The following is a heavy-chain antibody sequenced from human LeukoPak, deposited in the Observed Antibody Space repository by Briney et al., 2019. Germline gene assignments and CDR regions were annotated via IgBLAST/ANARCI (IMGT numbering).Heavy chain of an antibody. V-gene: IGHV3-66*01. CDR2: TYSGGST. J-gene: IGHJ4*02. CDR1: GFTVSSNY. Sequence: GGSLRLSCAASGFTVSSNYMSWVRQAPGKGLEWVSATYSGGSTYYADSVKGRFTISRDNSKNTLYLQMNSLRAEDTAVYYCANEAYGSGSYYTDYWGQGTLVTVSS. D-gene: IGHD3-10*01. CDR3: ANEAYGSGSYYTDY.